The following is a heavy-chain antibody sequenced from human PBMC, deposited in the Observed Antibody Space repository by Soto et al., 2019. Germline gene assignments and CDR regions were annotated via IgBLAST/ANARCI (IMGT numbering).Heavy chain of an antibody. J-gene: IGHJ6*02. V-gene: IGHV1-3*05. Sequence: QVQLVQSGAEEKKPGASVKVSCKASGYTFTSYAMHWVRQAPGQRLEWMGWINAGNGNTKYSQKFQGRVTITRDTSASTAYMELSSLRSEDTAVYYCARDLHDYSNSPYSYYYGMDVWGQGTTVTVSS. D-gene: IGHD4-4*01. CDR2: INAGNGNT. CDR1: GYTFTSYA. CDR3: ARDLHDYSNSPYSYYYGMDV.